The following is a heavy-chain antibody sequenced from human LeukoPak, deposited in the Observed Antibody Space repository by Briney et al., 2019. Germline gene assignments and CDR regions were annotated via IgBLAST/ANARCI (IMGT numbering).Heavy chain of an antibody. Sequence: PGGSLRLSCAASGFTFSSYSMNWVRQAPGKGLEWVSSISSSSSYIYYADSVKGRFTISRDNAKNSLYLQMNSLRAEDTAVYYCARGLLRSTVVTPGTFDYWGRGTLVTVSS. CDR2: ISSSSSYI. V-gene: IGHV3-21*01. CDR3: ARGLLRSTVVTPGTFDY. D-gene: IGHD4-23*01. J-gene: IGHJ4*02. CDR1: GFTFSSYS.